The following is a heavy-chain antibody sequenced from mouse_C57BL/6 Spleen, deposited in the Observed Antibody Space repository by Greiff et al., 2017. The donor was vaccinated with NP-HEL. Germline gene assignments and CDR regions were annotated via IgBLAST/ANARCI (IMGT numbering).Heavy chain of an antibody. J-gene: IGHJ1*03. Sequence: EVKLMESGGGLVQPGGSLSLSCAASGFTFTDYYMSWVRQPPGKALEWLGFIRNKANGYTTEYSASVKGRFTISRDNSQSILYLQMNALRAEDSATYYCASQIYYDYDKYFDVWGTGTTVTVSS. CDR3: ASQIYYDYDKYFDV. V-gene: IGHV7-3*01. D-gene: IGHD2-4*01. CDR1: GFTFTDYY. CDR2: IRNKANGYTT.